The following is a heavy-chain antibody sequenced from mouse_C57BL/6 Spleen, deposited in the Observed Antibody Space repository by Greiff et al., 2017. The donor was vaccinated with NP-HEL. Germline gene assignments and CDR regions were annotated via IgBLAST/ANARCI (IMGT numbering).Heavy chain of an antibody. J-gene: IGHJ1*03. D-gene: IGHD1-1*01. V-gene: IGHV5-17*01. CDR3: ARRTVVATEGYFDV. CDR2: ISSGSSTI. Sequence: EVKVVDSGGGLVKPGGSLKLSCAASGFTFSDYGMHWVRQAPEKGLEWVAYISSGSSTIYYADTVKGRFTISRDNAKNTLFLQMTSLRSEDTAMYYCARRTVVATEGYFDVWGTGTTVTVSS. CDR1: GFTFSDYG.